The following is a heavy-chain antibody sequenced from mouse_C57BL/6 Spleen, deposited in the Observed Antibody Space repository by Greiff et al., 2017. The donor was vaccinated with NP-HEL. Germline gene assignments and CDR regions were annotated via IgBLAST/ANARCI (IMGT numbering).Heavy chain of an antibody. J-gene: IGHJ3*01. Sequence: EVKLLESGGGLVQPGGSLKLSCAASGIDFSRYWMSWVRRAPGKGLEWIGEINPDSSTINYAPSLKDKFIISRDNAKNTLYLQMSKVRSEDTALYYCARSSYYYGSSPFAYWGQGTLVTVSA. V-gene: IGHV4-1*01. CDR1: GIDFSRYW. D-gene: IGHD1-1*01. CDR2: INPDSSTI. CDR3: ARSSYYYGSSPFAY.